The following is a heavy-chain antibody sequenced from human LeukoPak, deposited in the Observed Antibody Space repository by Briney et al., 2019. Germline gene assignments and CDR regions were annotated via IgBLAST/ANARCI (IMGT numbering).Heavy chain of an antibody. CDR2: ISYDGSNK. J-gene: IGHJ3*02. CDR1: GFTFSSYA. D-gene: IGHD3-10*01. Sequence: PGRSLRLSCAASGFTFSSYAMHWVRQAPGKGLEWVAVISYDGSNKYYADSVKGRFTISRDNSKNTLYLQMNSLRAEDTAVYYCARRFPLWFGELPGAFDIWGQGTMVTVSS. V-gene: IGHV3-30-3*01. CDR3: ARRFPLWFGELPGAFDI.